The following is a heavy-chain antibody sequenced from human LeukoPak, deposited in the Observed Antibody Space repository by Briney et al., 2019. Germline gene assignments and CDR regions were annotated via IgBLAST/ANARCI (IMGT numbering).Heavy chain of an antibody. CDR2: INPNSGVV. D-gene: IGHD5-24*01. Sequence: VASVKVSFKASGYTFTSYYMHWVRQAPGQGLEWMGWINPNSGVVNYAQRFQGRVTMTRDTPISTAYMEVSRLRSDDTAVYYCARGEMSTITTDYWGQGTLVTVSS. V-gene: IGHV1-2*02. CDR1: GYTFTSYY. CDR3: ARGEMSTITTDY. J-gene: IGHJ4*02.